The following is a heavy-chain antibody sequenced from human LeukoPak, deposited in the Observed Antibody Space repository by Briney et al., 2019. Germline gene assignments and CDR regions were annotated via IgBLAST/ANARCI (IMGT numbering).Heavy chain of an antibody. D-gene: IGHD2-21*01. J-gene: IGHJ4*02. CDR1: GFTFSNYA. V-gene: IGHV3-23*01. CDR2: ISGSGANT. Sequence: GGSLRLSCAASGFTFSNYAMTWVRQAPGRGLEWVSGISGSGANTKYADSMKGRFTISRDNSKNTLYLQMNSLRVDDTAVYYCARDPVRHIRDYSSDYWGQGTLVTVSP. CDR3: ARDPVRHIRDYSSDY.